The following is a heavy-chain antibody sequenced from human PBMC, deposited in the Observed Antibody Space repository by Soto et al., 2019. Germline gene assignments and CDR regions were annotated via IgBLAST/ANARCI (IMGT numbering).Heavy chain of an antibody. J-gene: IGHJ4*02. Sequence: GESLKISCKGSGYSFTSYWISWVRQMPGKGLEWMGRIDPSDSYTNYSPSFQGHVTISADKSISTAYLQWSSLRAEDTAVYYCARDVSPNTAMGVYYFDYWGQGTPVTVSS. CDR1: GYSFTSYW. D-gene: IGHD5-18*01. CDR3: ARDVSPNTAMGVYYFDY. V-gene: IGHV5-10-1*01. CDR2: IDPSDSYT.